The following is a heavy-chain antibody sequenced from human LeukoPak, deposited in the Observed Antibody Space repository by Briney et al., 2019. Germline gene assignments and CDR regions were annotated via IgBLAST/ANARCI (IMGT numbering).Heavy chain of an antibody. V-gene: IGHV4-30-4*01. D-gene: IGHD3-3*01. CDR3: ARGLDFWSGYIYYYYYYGMDV. CDR2: IYYSGST. Sequence: PSQTLSLTCTVSGGSISSGDYYWSWIRQPPGTGLEWIGYIYYSGSTYYNPSLKSRVTISVDTSKNQFSLKLSSVTAADTAVYYCARGLDFWSGYIYYYYYYGMDVWGQGTTVTVSS. CDR1: GGSISSGDYY. J-gene: IGHJ6*02.